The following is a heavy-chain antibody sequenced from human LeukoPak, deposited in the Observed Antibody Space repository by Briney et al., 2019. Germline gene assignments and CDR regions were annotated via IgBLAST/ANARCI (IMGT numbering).Heavy chain of an antibody. D-gene: IGHD3-22*01. CDR1: GFTFSAYN. V-gene: IGHV3-23*01. Sequence: GGSLRLSCAASGFTFSAYNMNWVRQAPGKGLEWVSAISGSGGSTYYADSVKGRFTISRDNSKNTLYLQMNSLRAEDTAVYYCAKDRGYYDSSGQYYFDYWGQGTLVTVSS. J-gene: IGHJ4*02. CDR3: AKDRGYYDSSGQYYFDY. CDR2: ISGSGGST.